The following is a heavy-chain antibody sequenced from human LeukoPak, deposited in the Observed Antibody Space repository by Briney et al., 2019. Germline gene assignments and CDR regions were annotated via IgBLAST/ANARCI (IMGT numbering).Heavy chain of an antibody. Sequence: TSETLSLTCAVHGGSFSGYYWRWIRQPPGKRLEWNAEINHSGSTNYNPSLKSRVTISVDTSKNQFSLKLSSVTAADTAVYYCARGGGYNWFDPWGQGTLVTVSS. V-gene: IGHV4-34*01. CDR1: GGSFSGYY. CDR2: INHSGST. J-gene: IGHJ5*02. CDR3: ARGGGYNWFDP. D-gene: IGHD3-10*01.